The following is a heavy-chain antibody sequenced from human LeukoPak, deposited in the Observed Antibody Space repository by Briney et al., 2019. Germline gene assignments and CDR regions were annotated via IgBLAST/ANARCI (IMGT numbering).Heavy chain of an antibody. CDR1: GFTFSNHE. Sequence: GGSLRLSCATSGFTFSNHEMNWVRQAPGKGPEWVSYISGNGGTIHYAESVEGRFTISRDNAKNSLHLQMQSLRVEDTGVYYCARTVCSTISCYVFDHWGQGTPVTVSS. CDR3: ARTVCSTISCYVFDH. CDR2: ISGNGGTI. J-gene: IGHJ5*02. D-gene: IGHD2-2*01. V-gene: IGHV3-48*03.